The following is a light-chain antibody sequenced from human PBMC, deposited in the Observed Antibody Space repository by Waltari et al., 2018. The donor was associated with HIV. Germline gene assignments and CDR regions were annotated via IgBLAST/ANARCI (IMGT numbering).Light chain of an antibody. CDR3: QSYDSSLSAWV. J-gene: IGLJ3*02. CDR2: GTS. Sequence: QSVLTQPPSVSGAPGQRVTISCTGSSSNIGAQYAVHWYQHVPGTAPKGLIDGTSDRPSGVPDRFAGSKSGTSASLVITGLQAEDEANYYCQSYDSSLSAWVFGGGTKLTVL. V-gene: IGLV1-40*01. CDR1: SSNIGAQYA.